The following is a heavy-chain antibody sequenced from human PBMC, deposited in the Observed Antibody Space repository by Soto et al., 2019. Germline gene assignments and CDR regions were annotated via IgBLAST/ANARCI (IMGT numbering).Heavy chain of an antibody. CDR3: ARVDGGGGYDYLGPFDY. CDR2: LIPIVGTA. V-gene: IGHV1-69*13. D-gene: IGHD5-12*01. J-gene: IGHJ4*02. Sequence: SVKLSCKASGGTFSSSAISWVRQAPGQGLEWMGWLIPIVGTANDAQKFQGRVTITADESTSTAYMELSSLRSEDTAVYYCARVDGGGGYDYLGPFDYWGQGTLVTVSS. CDR1: GGTFSSSA.